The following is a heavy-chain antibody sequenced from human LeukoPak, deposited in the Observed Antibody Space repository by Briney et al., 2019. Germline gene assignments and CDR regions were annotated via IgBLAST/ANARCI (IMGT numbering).Heavy chain of an antibody. J-gene: IGHJ4*02. CDR2: ISGSGGST. CDR1: GFTFSSYS. Sequence: GGSLRLSCAASGFTFSSYSMNWVRQAPGKGLEWVSAISGSGGSTYYADSVKGRFTISRDNSKNTLYLQMNSLRAEDTAVYYCAKALNRIAAAGEDYWGQGTLVTVSS. CDR3: AKALNRIAAAGEDY. D-gene: IGHD6-13*01. V-gene: IGHV3-23*01.